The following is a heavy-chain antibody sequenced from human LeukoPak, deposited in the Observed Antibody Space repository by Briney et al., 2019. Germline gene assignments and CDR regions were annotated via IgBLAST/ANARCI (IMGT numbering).Heavy chain of an antibody. CDR1: GGSISSSSYY. J-gene: IGHJ6*03. D-gene: IGHD5-12*01. CDR2: IYYSGST. CDR3: ARGRVYVGGYDFPNYYYYYMDV. Sequence: SETLSLTCTVSGGSISSSSYYWGWIRQPPGKGLEWIGSIYYSGSTYYNPSLKSRVTISVDTSKNQFSLKLSSVTAADTAVYYCARGRVYVGGYDFPNYYYYYMDVWGKGTTVTVSS. V-gene: IGHV4-39*07.